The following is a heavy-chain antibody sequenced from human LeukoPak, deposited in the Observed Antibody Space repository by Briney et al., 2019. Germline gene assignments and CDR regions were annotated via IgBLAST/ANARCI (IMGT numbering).Heavy chain of an antibody. D-gene: IGHD2-2*01. Sequence: GGSLRLSCAASGFTFSSYGMHWVRQAPGKGLEWVAFIRYDGSNKYYADSVKGRFTISRDNSKNTLYLQMNSLRAEDTALYYCAKAGGPAAIGRGYYFDYWGQGTLVTVSS. J-gene: IGHJ4*02. CDR2: IRYDGSNK. CDR3: AKAGGPAAIGRGYYFDY. V-gene: IGHV3-30*02. CDR1: GFTFSSYG.